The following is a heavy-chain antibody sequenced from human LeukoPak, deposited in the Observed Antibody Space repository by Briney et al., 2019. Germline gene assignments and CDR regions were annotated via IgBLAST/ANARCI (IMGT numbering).Heavy chain of an antibody. CDR3: ARGFLERLWYY. Sequence: ASVKVSCKASGYTFTSYDINWVRQATGQGLEWMGWMNPNSGNTGYAQKLQGRVTMTRNTSISTAYMELSSLRSEDTAVYHCARGFLERLWYYWGQGTLVTVSS. CDR1: GYTFTSYD. V-gene: IGHV1-8*01. J-gene: IGHJ4*02. D-gene: IGHD3-3*01. CDR2: MNPNSGNT.